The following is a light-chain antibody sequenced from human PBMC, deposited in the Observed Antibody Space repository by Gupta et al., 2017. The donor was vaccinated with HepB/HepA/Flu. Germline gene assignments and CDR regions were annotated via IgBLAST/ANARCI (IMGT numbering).Light chain of an antibody. V-gene: IGKV3-15*01. CDR2: GAS. Sequence: EIVMTQSPATLSVSPGERATLSCRASQSVSSNLAWYQQKPGQAPRLLIYGASTRATGIPARFSGSGSGTEFTLTISSRQSEDFAVYYCQQENNWPGSFGQGTKLEIK. CDR1: QSVSSN. J-gene: IGKJ2*04. CDR3: QQENNWPGS.